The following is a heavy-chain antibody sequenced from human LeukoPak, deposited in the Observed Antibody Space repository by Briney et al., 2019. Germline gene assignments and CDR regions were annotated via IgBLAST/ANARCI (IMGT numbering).Heavy chain of an antibody. J-gene: IGHJ5*02. D-gene: IGHD3-22*01. CDR3: LTMIVVVRNH. Sequence: PGGSLRLSCAASGFTFSSYEMNWVRQAPGKGLEWVSYISSSGSTIYYADSVKGRFTISRDNAKNSLYLQMNSLRAEDTAVYYCLTMIVVVRNHWGQGTLVTVSS. CDR2: ISSSGSTI. CDR1: GFTFSSYE. V-gene: IGHV3-48*03.